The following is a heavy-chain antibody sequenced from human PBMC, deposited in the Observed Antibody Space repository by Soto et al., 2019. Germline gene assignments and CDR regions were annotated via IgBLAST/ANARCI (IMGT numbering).Heavy chain of an antibody. J-gene: IGHJ4*02. CDR2: INHRGSA. CDR3: ARYNAASATYYFDF. D-gene: IGHD6-13*01. CDR1: GASVSSTYW. Sequence: SETLSLTCAVSGASVSSTYWWSWGLQRPGKGPEWIGEINHRGSANYNASLKRRGTISVDISKSQFSLRLTSVTAADTAVYYCARYNAASATYYFDFWGQGALVT. V-gene: IGHV4-4*02.